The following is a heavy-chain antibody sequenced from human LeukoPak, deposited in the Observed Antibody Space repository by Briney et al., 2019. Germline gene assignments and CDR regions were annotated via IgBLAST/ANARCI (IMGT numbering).Heavy chain of an antibody. D-gene: IGHD3-9*01. CDR1: GFTFSDYY. Sequence: GGSLRLSCAASGFTFSDYYMSWIRQAPGKGLEWVSYISSSGSTIYYADSVKGRFTISRDNAKNSLYLQMNSLRAEDTALYYCAKDIEALRYFDWLPSFDYWGQGTLVTVSS. V-gene: IGHV3-11*01. CDR3: AKDIEALRYFDWLPSFDY. CDR2: ISSSGSTI. J-gene: IGHJ4*02.